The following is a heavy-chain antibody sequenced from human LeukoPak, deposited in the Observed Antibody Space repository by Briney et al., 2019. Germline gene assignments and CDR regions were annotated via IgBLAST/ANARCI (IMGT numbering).Heavy chain of an antibody. V-gene: IGHV4-38-2*02. CDR3: ARGQWLNWFDP. CDR2: IYHSGST. CDR1: GYSISSGYY. D-gene: IGHD6-19*01. Sequence: PSETLSLTCTVSGYSISSGYYWGWIRQPPGKGLEWIGSIYHSGSTYKKPSLKSPVTISVDMSKNQFSLKLSSVTAADTAVYYCARGQWLNWFDPWGQGTLVTVSS. J-gene: IGHJ5*02.